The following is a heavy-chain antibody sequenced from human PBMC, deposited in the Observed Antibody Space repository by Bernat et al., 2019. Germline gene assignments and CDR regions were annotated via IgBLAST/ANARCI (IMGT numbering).Heavy chain of an antibody. Sequence: VQLVESGGGLVQPGGSLKLSCAASGFTFSGSAMHWVRQASGKGLEWVGRIRSKANSYATAYAASVKGRFTISRDDSKNTAYLQMNSLKTEDTAVYYCTRLTNYYDSSGPDYYYYGMDVWGQGTTVTVSS. CDR2: IRSKANSYAT. D-gene: IGHD3-22*01. CDR3: TRLTNYYDSSGPDYYYYGMDV. V-gene: IGHV3-73*01. J-gene: IGHJ6*02. CDR1: GFTFSGSA.